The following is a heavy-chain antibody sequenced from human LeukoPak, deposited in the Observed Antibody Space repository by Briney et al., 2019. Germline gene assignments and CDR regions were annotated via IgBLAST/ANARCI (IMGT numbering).Heavy chain of an antibody. J-gene: IGHJ4*02. CDR2: FDTEDGET. V-gene: IGHV1-24*01. CDR3: AAKGKMEWEVGLHY. D-gene: IGHD3-3*01. Sequence: ASVKVSCKVSGYSLTELAIHWVRQAPGKGLEWLGGFDTEDGETIYALKLQGRVTLTEDTSTDTAYMELTSLRSEDTAIYYCAAKGKMEWEVGLHYWGQGTL. CDR1: GYSLTELA.